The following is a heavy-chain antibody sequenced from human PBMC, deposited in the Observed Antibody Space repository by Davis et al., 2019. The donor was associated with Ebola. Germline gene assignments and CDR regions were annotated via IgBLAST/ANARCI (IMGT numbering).Heavy chain of an antibody. Sequence: SETLSLTCAVSGGSISSSNWWSWVRQPPGKGLEWIGEIYHSGSTNYNPSLKSRVTISVDKSKNQFSLKLSSVTAADTAVYYCAKETAAIPTRTDYWGQGALVTVSS. CDR3: AKETAAIPTRTDY. CDR1: GGSISSSNW. CDR2: IYHSGST. V-gene: IGHV4-4*02. D-gene: IGHD1-1*01. J-gene: IGHJ4*02.